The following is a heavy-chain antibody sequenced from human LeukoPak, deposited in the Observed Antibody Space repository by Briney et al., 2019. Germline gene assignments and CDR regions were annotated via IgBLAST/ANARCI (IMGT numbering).Heavy chain of an antibody. Sequence: KPSETLSLTCTVSGGSFSSYFWSWIRQPPGKGLEWIGYVYNSGSTNYNPSLESRVTISIDTSKKQFSLKLSSVTVADTAVYYCARLETAATDAFDIWVQGTMVTVSS. J-gene: IGHJ3*02. D-gene: IGHD2-21*02. V-gene: IGHV4-59*08. CDR2: VYNSGST. CDR1: GGSFSSYF. CDR3: ARLETAATDAFDI.